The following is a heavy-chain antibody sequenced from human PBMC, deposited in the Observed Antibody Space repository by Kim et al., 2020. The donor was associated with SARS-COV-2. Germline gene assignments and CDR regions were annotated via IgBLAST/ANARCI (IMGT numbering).Heavy chain of an antibody. CDR2: IYNSGTR. V-gene: IGHV3-53*01. CDR3: ARDFRTPGMDV. Sequence: GGSLRLSCAASGFSGSGYYMNWVRQAPGKGLEWVSVIYNSGTREYADAVEGRFTISRDNSNNKAYLQMNSLTAADTAAYYYARDFRTPGMDVKGQGT. J-gene: IGHJ6*02. CDR1: GFSGSGYY.